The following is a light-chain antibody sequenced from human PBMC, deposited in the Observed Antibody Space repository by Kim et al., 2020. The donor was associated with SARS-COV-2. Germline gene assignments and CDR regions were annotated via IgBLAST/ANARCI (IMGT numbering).Light chain of an antibody. V-gene: IGLV3-19*01. J-gene: IGLJ3*02. Sequence: ALGQTVMITCQGDSLRSYYASWYQQKPGQAPVLVIYGKNNRPSGIPDRFSGSSSGNTASLTITGAQAEDEADYYCNSRDSSGNPLVFGGGTQLTVL. CDR3: NSRDSSGNPLV. CDR1: SLRSYY. CDR2: GKN.